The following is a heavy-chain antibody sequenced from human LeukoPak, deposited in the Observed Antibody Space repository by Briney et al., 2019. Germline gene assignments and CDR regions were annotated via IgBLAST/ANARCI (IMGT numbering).Heavy chain of an antibody. D-gene: IGHD2-15*01. J-gene: IGHJ4*02. V-gene: IGHV3-30*04. CDR2: ISYDGSNK. Sequence: GGSLRLSCAASGFTFSSYAMHWVRQAPGKGLEWVAVISYDGSNKYYADSVKGRFTISRDNSKNTLYLQMNSLRAEDTAVYYCARESFIVVVVAASFDYWGQGTLVTVSS. CDR1: GFTFSSYA. CDR3: ARESFIVVVVAASFDY.